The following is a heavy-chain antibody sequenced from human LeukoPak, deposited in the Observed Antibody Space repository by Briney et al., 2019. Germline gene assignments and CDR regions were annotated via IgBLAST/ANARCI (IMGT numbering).Heavy chain of an antibody. J-gene: IGHJ4*02. V-gene: IGHV3-72*01. Sequence: GGSLRLSCAASGFTFTDHFMDWVRQPPGKGLEWVGRIRNKPNLYTTEYAASVKGRFTISRDDSRNSIYMQMNSLKTEDTAVYYCAREDKSGSYFLGPFAYWGQGILVTISS. D-gene: IGHD1-26*01. CDR3: AREDKSGSYFLGPFAY. CDR1: GFTFTDHF. CDR2: IRNKPNLYTT.